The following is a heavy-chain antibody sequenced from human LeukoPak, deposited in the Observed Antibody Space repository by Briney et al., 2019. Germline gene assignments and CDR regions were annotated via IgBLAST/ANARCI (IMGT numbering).Heavy chain of an antibody. CDR1: GYTFTGYY. CDR2: INPNSGGT. V-gene: IGHV1-2*02. D-gene: IGHD2-15*01. CDR3: ARDRYCSGGSCHRADPTTHY. Sequence: ASVKVSCNASGYTFTGYYMHWVRQAPGQGLEWMGWINPNSGGTNYAQKFQGRVTMTRDTSISTAYMELSRLRSDDTAVYYCARDRYCSGGSCHRADPTTHYWGQGTLVTVSS. J-gene: IGHJ4*02.